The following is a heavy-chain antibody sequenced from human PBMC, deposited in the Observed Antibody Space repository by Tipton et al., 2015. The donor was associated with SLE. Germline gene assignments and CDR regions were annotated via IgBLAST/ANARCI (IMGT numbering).Heavy chain of an antibody. V-gene: IGHV3-33*08. Sequence: SLRLSCVPSGLTFSAYWMTWVRQAPGKGLEWVAVIWYDGSNKYYADSVKDRFTISRDNSKNTLYLQMNSLRTEDTAVYYCARDPRARTYYDSSGYGYYFDYWGQGTLVTVSS. CDR1: GLTFSAYW. J-gene: IGHJ4*02. CDR3: ARDPRARTYYDSSGYGYYFDY. CDR2: IWYDGSNK. D-gene: IGHD3-22*01.